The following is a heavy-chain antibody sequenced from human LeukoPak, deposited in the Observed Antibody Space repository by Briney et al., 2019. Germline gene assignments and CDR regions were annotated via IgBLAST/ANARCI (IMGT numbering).Heavy chain of an antibody. Sequence: ASVKVSCKASGYTFTGYYMHWVRQAPGQGLEWMGWINPNSGGTNYAQKFQGRVTMTRDTSISTAYMELSRLRSDDTAVYYCARITGYSSGWYAGAALDYWGQGTLVTVSS. D-gene: IGHD6-19*01. V-gene: IGHV1-2*02. CDR2: INPNSGGT. CDR1: GYTFTGYY. J-gene: IGHJ4*02. CDR3: ARITGYSSGWYAGAALDY.